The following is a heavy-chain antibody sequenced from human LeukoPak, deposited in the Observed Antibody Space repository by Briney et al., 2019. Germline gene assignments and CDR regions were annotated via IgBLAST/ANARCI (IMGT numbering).Heavy chain of an antibody. CDR2: VNHSGST. V-gene: IGHV4-34*01. D-gene: IGHD3-9*01. CDR1: GGSFSGYY. Sequence: SETLPLTCAVYGGSFSGYYWTWIRQPPGKGLEWIGEVNHSGSTNYNPSLKSRVSISVDTSKNQFSLKLSSVTAADTAIYYCARGGGLYFTDYWGQGILVTVSS. J-gene: IGHJ4*02. CDR3: ARGGGLYFTDY.